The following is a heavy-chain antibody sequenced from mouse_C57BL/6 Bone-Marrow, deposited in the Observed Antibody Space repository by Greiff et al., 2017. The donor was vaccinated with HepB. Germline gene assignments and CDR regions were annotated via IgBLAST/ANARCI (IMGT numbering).Heavy chain of an antibody. CDR3: ARQDYYGSSYYWYFDV. CDR2: ISNGGGST. Sequence: EVKLVESGGGLVQPGGSLKLSCAASGFTFSDYYMYWVRQTPEKRLEWVAYISNGGGSTYYPDTVKGRFTISRDNAKNTLYLQMSRLKSEDTAMYYCARQDYYGSSYYWYFDVWGTGTTVTVSS. D-gene: IGHD1-1*01. J-gene: IGHJ1*03. CDR1: GFTFSDYY. V-gene: IGHV5-12*01.